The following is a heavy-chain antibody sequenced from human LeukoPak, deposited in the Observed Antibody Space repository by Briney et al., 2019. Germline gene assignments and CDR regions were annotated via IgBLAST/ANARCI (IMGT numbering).Heavy chain of an antibody. V-gene: IGHV3-13*01. J-gene: IGHJ4*02. Sequence: GGSLRLSCAASGFTFSSYDMHWVRQATGKGLEWVSAIGTAGDTYYPGSVKGRFTISRENAKNSLYLQMNSLRAGDTAVYYCARVHRNGGSVYSGSYYFDYWGQGTLVTVSS. D-gene: IGHD1-26*01. CDR2: IGTAGDT. CDR1: GFTFSSYD. CDR3: ARVHRNGGSVYSGSYYFDY.